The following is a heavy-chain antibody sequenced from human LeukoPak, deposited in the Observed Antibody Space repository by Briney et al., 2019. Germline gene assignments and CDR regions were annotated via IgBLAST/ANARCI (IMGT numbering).Heavy chain of an antibody. CDR1: GFTFSSYA. Sequence: GGSLRLSCAASGFTFSSYAMSWVRQAPGKGLEWVSAISGSGGSTYYADSVKGRFTISRDNSKNTLYLQMNSLRAEDTAVYYCAKDRGYDFWSGYYTNSVGYWGQGTLVTVSS. CDR3: AKDRGYDFWSGYYTNSVGY. CDR2: ISGSGGST. V-gene: IGHV3-23*01. D-gene: IGHD3-3*01. J-gene: IGHJ4*02.